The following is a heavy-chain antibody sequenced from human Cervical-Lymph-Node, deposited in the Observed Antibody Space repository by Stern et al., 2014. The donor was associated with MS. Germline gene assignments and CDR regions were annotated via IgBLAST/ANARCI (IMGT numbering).Heavy chain of an antibody. CDR3: TKAWDS. V-gene: IGHV1-8*01. Sequence: VKLGESGAEVKKPGASVKVYCKTSGYTFTSDDINWVRQASGQGLEWMGWMNTDSGDTGDAQKFQVRLTIHKNTSISRAYRETPTLRSEDTAVYYCTKAWDSWGQGTLVIVSS. J-gene: IGHJ4*02. CDR1: GYTFTSDD. CDR2: MNTDSGDT.